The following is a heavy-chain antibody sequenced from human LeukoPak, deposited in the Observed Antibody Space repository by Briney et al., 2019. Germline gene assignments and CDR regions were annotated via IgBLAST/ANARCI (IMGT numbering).Heavy chain of an antibody. J-gene: IGHJ6*02. Sequence: ASVKVSCKASGYTFTGYYMHWVRQAPGQGLEWMGWINPNSGGTNYAQKFQGRVTMTRDTSISTAYMDLSRLRSDDTAVYYCARSKHSYSSSWYANYYYYGMDVWGQGTTATVSS. CDR2: INPNSGGT. V-gene: IGHV1-2*02. CDR3: ARSKHSYSSSWYANYYYYGMDV. D-gene: IGHD6-13*01. CDR1: GYTFTGYY.